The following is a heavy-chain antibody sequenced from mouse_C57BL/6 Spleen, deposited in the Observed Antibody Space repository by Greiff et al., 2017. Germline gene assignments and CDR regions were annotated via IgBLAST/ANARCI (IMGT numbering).Heavy chain of an antibody. V-gene: IGHV2-2*01. CDR2: IWSGGST. J-gene: IGHJ3*01. Sequence: VQGVESGPGLVQPSQSLSITCTVSGFSLTSYGVHWVRQSPGKGLEWLGVIWSGGSTDYNAAFISSLSISKDNSKSQVFFKMKSLQADDTAIYYWARNRPPLAYWGQGTLVTVSA. CDR1: GFSLTSYG. CDR3: ARNRPPLAY.